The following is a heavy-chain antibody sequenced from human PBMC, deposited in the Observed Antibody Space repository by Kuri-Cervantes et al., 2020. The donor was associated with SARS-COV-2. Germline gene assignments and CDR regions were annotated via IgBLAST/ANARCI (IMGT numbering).Heavy chain of an antibody. V-gene: IGHV3-21*04. D-gene: IGHD3-9*01. CDR1: GFTFSSYS. J-gene: IGHJ6*02. Sequence: GGSLRLSCAASGFTFSSYSMNWVRQAPGKGLEWVSSISSSSSYIYYADSVKGRFTISRDNAKNSLYLQMNSLRAEDTALYYCARDHVRRTRYGYYYYGMDVWGQGTTVTVSS. CDR2: ISSSSSYI. CDR3: ARDHVRRTRYGYYYYGMDV.